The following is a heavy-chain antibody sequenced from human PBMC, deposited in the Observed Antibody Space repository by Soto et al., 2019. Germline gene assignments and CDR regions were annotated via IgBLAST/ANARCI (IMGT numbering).Heavy chain of an antibody. CDR2: INHSGST. CDR1: GGSFSGYY. V-gene: IGHV4-34*01. CDR3: ARVDYYGSGSHKTFDY. Sequence: QVQLQQWGAGLLKPSETLSLTCAVYGGSFSGYYWSWIRQPPGKGLEWIGEINHSGSTNYNPSLKSRVTISVDTSKNQFSLKLSSVTAADTAVYYCARVDYYGSGSHKTFDYWGQGTLVTVSS. J-gene: IGHJ4*02. D-gene: IGHD3-10*01.